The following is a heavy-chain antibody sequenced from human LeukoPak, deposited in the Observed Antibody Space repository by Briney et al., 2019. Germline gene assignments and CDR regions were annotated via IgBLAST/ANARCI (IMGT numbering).Heavy chain of an antibody. CDR2: ISGSGGST. D-gene: IGHD3-22*01. Sequence: GGSLRLSCAASGFTFSSYGMSWVRQAPGKGLEWVSAISGSGGSTYYADSVKGRFTISRDNSKNTLYLQMNSLRAEDTAVYYCAKVSGYYDSSGYYYFRYFQHWGQGTLVTVSS. V-gene: IGHV3-23*01. J-gene: IGHJ1*01. CDR3: AKVSGYYDSSGYYYFRYFQH. CDR1: GFTFSSYG.